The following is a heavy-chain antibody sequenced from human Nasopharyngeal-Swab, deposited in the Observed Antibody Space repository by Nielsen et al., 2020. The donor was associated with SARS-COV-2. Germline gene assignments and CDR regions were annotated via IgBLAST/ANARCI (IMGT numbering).Heavy chain of an antibody. CDR1: GFTFSSCW. V-gene: IGHV3-74*01. CDR2: IRGDGSDP. Sequence: GEPLKISCAASGFTFSSCWMYWVRQAPGKGLVWVSRIRGDGSDPTYADSVKGRFTISKDNAKNTLYLQMNSLRAEDTAVYYCAREGDIVVVTALDYWGQGTLVTVSS. D-gene: IGHD2-21*02. J-gene: IGHJ4*02. CDR3: AREGDIVVVTALDY.